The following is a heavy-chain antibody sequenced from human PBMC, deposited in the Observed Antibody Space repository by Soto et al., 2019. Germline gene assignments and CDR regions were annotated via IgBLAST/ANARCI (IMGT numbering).Heavy chain of an antibody. CDR3: ARETYYYASRSYQVWDY. Sequence: ASVKVSCKVSGYTLTELSMHWVRQAPGKGLEWMGGFDPEDGETIYAQKFQGRVTMTEDTSTDTAYMELSSLRSEDTAVYYCARETYYYASRSYQVWDYWGQGTLVTVSS. D-gene: IGHD3-10*01. CDR1: GYTLTELS. J-gene: IGHJ4*02. CDR2: FDPEDGET. V-gene: IGHV1-24*01.